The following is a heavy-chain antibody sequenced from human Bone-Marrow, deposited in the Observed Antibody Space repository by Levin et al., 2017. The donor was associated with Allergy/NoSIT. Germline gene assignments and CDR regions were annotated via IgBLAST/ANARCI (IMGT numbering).Heavy chain of an antibody. Sequence: GESLKISCAASGFTFSSYSMNWVRQAPGKGLEWVSSISSSSSYIYYADSVKGRFTISRDNAKNSLYLQMNSLRAEDTAVYYCARDRSIAARRDYYYYMDGWGKGTTVTVSS. CDR3: ARDRSIAARRDYYYYMDG. D-gene: IGHD6-6*01. CDR2: ISSSSSYI. CDR1: GFTFSSYS. V-gene: IGHV3-21*01. J-gene: IGHJ6*03.